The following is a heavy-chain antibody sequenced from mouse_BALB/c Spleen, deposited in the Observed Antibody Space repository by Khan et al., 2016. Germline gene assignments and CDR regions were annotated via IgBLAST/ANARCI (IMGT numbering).Heavy chain of an antibody. V-gene: IGHV2-6-7*01. CDR3: SSDYDGFTY. D-gene: IGHD2-12*01. CDR1: GFSLTGYG. Sequence: QVQLKESGPGLVAPSQSLSITCTVSGFSLTGYGVNWVRQPPGKGLEWLGKIWADGRTDYNSALTSRVSISKDNSKSQVVLKMNSLQTDDTANYYCSSDYDGFTYWGQGTLVIVSA. J-gene: IGHJ3*01. CDR2: IWADGRT.